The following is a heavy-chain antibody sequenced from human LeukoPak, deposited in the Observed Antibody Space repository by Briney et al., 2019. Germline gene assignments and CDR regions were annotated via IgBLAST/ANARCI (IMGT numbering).Heavy chain of an antibody. V-gene: IGHV3-64*01. J-gene: IGHJ4*02. CDR1: GFIFSSYT. CDR2: ISRNGDST. D-gene: IGHD3-22*01. Sequence: GGSLRLSCAASGFIFSSYTMHWVRQAPGKGLEYLSGISRNGDSTYSANSVKDRFTISRDNSKNTLYLQMGSLRAEDMAVYYCARDFSGYSYGPVGYFDYWGQGTLVTVSS. CDR3: ARDFSGYSYGPVGYFDY.